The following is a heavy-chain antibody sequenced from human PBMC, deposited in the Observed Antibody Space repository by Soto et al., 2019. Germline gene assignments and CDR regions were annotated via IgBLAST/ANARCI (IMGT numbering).Heavy chain of an antibody. CDR1: GGTFSSYA. D-gene: IGHD5-18*01. Sequence: GASVKVSCKASGGTFSSYAISWVRQAPGQGLEWMGGIIPIFGTANYAQKFQGRVTITADESTSTAYMELSSLRSEDTAVYYCARGSRRMRIDMGYSYGSIHNRYSYYGMDGWGQGTTVTVAS. V-gene: IGHV1-69*13. J-gene: IGHJ6*02. CDR3: ARGSRRMRIDMGYSYGSIHNRYSYYGMDG. CDR2: IIPIFGTA.